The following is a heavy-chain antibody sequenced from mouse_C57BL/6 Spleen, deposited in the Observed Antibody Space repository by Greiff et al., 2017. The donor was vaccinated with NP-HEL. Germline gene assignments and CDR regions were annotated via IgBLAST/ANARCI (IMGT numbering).Heavy chain of an antibody. CDR3: ASDGFSYAMDY. CDR1: GFTFSDYY. CDR2: ISNGGGST. V-gene: IGHV5-12*01. J-gene: IGHJ4*01. D-gene: IGHD2-3*01. Sequence: EVMLVESGGGLVQPGGSLKLSCAASGFTFSDYYMYWVRQTPEKRLEWVAYISNGGGSTYYPDTVKGRFTISRDNAKNTLYLQMSRLKSENTAMYYCASDGFSYAMDYWGQGTSVTVSS.